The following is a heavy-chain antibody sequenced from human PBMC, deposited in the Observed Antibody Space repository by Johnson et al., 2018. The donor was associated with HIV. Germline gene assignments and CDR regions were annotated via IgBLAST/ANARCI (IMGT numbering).Heavy chain of an antibody. CDR2: IWYDGSNK. J-gene: IGHJ3*02. CDR1: GLTFSSYG. D-gene: IGHD6-6*01. CDR3: AKQHEQLVEPDAFDI. Sequence: QVQLVESGGGVVQPGRSLRLSCAASGLTFSSYGMHWVRQAPGKGLEWVAVIWYDGSNKYYADSVKGRFTISRDNSKNTLYLQMNSLRAEDTAVYYCAKQHEQLVEPDAFDIWGQGTMVTVSS. V-gene: IGHV3-33*06.